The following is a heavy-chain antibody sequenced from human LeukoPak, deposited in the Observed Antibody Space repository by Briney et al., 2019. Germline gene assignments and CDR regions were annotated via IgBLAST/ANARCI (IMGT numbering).Heavy chain of an antibody. D-gene: IGHD3-3*01. CDR2: IYYSGST. CDR3: ARIGSGYYNYFDF. CDR1: GGSISSSSYY. Sequence: SETLFLTCTVSGGSISSSSYYWGWIRQPPGKGLEWIGSIYYSGSTYYNPSLKSRVTISVDTSKNQFSLKMSSVTAADTAVYYCARIGSGYYNYFDFWGQGTLVTVSS. V-gene: IGHV4-39*07. J-gene: IGHJ4*02.